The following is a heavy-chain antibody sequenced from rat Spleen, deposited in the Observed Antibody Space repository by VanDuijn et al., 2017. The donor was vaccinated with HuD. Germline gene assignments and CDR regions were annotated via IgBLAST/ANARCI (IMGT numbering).Heavy chain of an antibody. J-gene: IGHJ2*01. CDR2: INYVGRAT. D-gene: IGHD4-1*01. V-gene: IGHV5-22*01. CDR3: TRQDGDYFDY. CDR1: GFTFGDYY. Sequence: EVQLVESGGGLVQPERSLKLSCAASGFTFGDYYMAWVRQAPKKGLEWVASINYVGRATYYGDSVKGRFTISRDNAKATLYLQMDSLRSEDTATYYCTRQDGDYFDYWGQGVMVTVSS.